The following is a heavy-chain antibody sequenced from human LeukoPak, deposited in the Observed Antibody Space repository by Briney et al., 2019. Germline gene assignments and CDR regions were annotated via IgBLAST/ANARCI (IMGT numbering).Heavy chain of an antibody. J-gene: IGHJ3*02. Sequence: PGGSLRLSCAASGFTFSSYAMHWVRQAPGKGLEWVAVISYDGSNKYYADSVKGRFTISRDNSKNTLYLQMNSLRAEDTAVYYCAKDVRIWQLGAFDIWGQGTMVTVSS. CDR2: ISYDGSNK. V-gene: IGHV3-30-3*01. D-gene: IGHD6-6*01. CDR1: GFTFSSYA. CDR3: AKDVRIWQLGAFDI.